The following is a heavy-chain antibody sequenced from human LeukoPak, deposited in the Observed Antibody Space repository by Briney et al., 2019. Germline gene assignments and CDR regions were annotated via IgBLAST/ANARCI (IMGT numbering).Heavy chain of an antibody. CDR2: ISYDGSNK. V-gene: IGHV3-30*18. Sequence: GGSLRLSCAASRFTFSTCAMNWVRQAPGKGLEWVTVISYDGSNKYYADSVKGRFTISRDNSKNTLYLQMNSLRAEDTAVYYCAKDRFYGEYWGQGTLVTVSS. CDR3: AKDRFYGEY. CDR1: RFTFSTCA. D-gene: IGHD4-17*01. J-gene: IGHJ4*02.